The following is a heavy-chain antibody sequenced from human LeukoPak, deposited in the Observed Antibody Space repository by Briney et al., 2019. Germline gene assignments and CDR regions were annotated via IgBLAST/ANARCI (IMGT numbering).Heavy chain of an antibody. J-gene: IGHJ6*03. D-gene: IGHD5-24*01. Sequence: GGSLRLSCAASGFTFSSYSMNWVRQAPGKGLEWVSSISSSSSYIYYADSVKGRFTISRDNAKNSLYLQMNCLRAEDTALYYCAKASVEMATAYYYYMDVWGKGTTVTISS. V-gene: IGHV3-21*04. CDR1: GFTFSSYS. CDR3: AKASVEMATAYYYYMDV. CDR2: ISSSSSYI.